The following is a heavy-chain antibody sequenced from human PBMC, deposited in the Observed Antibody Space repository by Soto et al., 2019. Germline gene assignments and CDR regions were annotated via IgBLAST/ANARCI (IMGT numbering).Heavy chain of an antibody. Sequence: ASVKVSCKASGYTFTSYDINGVRQATGQGLEWMGWMNPNSGNTGYAQKFQGRVTMTRNTSISTAYMELSSLRSEDTAVYYCARGGEGYCSSTSCLYSYYYGMDVWGQGTTVTVSS. CDR1: GYTFTSYD. D-gene: IGHD2-2*01. CDR3: ARGGEGYCSSTSCLYSYYYGMDV. J-gene: IGHJ6*02. V-gene: IGHV1-8*01. CDR2: MNPNSGNT.